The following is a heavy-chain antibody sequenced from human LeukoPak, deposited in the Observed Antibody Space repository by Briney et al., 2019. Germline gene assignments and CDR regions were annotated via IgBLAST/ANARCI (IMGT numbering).Heavy chain of an antibody. CDR1: GYTFTTYG. V-gene: IGHV1-18*01. D-gene: IGHD3-10*01. CDR2: ISGYNGNT. Sequence: GASVKVSCTTSGYTFTTYGILWVRQAPGQGLEWMGWISGYNGNTNFARKLQGRVTMTTDTSTSTAYMELRSLRSDDTAVYYCARSLTIREGDAFDIWGQGTMVTVSS. J-gene: IGHJ3*02. CDR3: ARSLTIREGDAFDI.